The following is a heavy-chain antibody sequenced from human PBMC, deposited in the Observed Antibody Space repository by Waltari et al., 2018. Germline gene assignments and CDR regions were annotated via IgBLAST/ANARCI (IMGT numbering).Heavy chain of an antibody. J-gene: IGHJ5*02. Sequence: QVQLVESGGGVVQPGRSLRLSCAASGFTFSSYAMHLVRQAPGKGLEWVAVISYDGSNKYYADSVKGRFTISRDNSKNTLYLQMNSLRAEDTAVYYCARDALVVHSWFDPWGQGTLVTVSS. CDR1: GFTFSSYA. CDR3: ARDALVVHSWFDP. D-gene: IGHD2-2*01. V-gene: IGHV3-30-3*01. CDR2: ISYDGSNK.